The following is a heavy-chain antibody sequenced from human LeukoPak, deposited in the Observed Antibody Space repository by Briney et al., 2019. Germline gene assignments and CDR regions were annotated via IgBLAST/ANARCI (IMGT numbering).Heavy chain of an antibody. CDR3: AKDLLKYSSGCFDY. D-gene: IGHD6-19*01. Sequence: LAGGSLRLSCAASGFTFSSYAMSWVRQAPGKGLEWVSAISGSGGSTYYADSVKGRFTISRDNSKNTLYLQMNSLRAEDTAVYYCAKDLLKYSSGCFDYWGQGTLVTVSS. CDR1: GFTFSSYA. J-gene: IGHJ4*02. CDR2: ISGSGGST. V-gene: IGHV3-23*01.